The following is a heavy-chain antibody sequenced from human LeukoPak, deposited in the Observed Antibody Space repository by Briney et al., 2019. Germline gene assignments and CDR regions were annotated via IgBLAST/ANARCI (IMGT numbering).Heavy chain of an antibody. J-gene: IGHJ5*02. CDR2: IYNGGII. CDR3: ARDGRVLRYARNWFDP. CDR1: GDSISRYY. Sequence: SETLSLTCTVSGDSISRYYWSWIRQPAGKGLEWIGRIYNGGIITYNPSLKSRVTMSIDTSNNQFSLRLRFVTAADTAVYYCARDGRVLRYARNWFDPWGQGTLVTVSS. V-gene: IGHV4-4*07. D-gene: IGHD3-9*01.